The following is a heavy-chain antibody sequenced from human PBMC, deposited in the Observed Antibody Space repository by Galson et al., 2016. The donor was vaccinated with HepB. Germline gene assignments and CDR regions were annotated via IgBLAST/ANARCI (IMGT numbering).Heavy chain of an antibody. CDR1: AGTFKNYA. Sequence: SLRLSCAASAGTFKNYAMNWVRQAPGKGLEWVAAISGSGGRTSYEDSVRGRFTISRDNSKNTLFLRMNSVGVEDTAVYFCAKSGFFGELDKWGQGTTVTVSS. J-gene: IGHJ6*02. CDR3: AKSGFFGELDK. CDR2: ISGSGGRT. D-gene: IGHD3-10*01. V-gene: IGHV3-23*01.